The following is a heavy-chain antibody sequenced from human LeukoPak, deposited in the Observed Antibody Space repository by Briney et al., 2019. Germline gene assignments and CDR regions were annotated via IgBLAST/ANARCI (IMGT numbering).Heavy chain of an antibody. V-gene: IGHV4-34*01. Sequence: SETLSLTCAVSGVSFDDYYWAWVRQTPGKGLEWIGEINHSGYTNDSPSLKSRVTLSIDTSRKQFSLNLGSVTVADAGIYYCTRMTTGHDYWGQGTLVTVSS. J-gene: IGHJ4*02. CDR3: TRMTTGHDY. D-gene: IGHD4-17*01. CDR2: INHSGYT. CDR1: GVSFDDYY.